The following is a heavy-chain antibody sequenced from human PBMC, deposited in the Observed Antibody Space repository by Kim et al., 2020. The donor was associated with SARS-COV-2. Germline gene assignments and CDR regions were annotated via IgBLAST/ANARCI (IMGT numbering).Heavy chain of an antibody. CDR1: GGIFTSYS. CDR2: VTPMFGTI. V-gene: IGHV1-69*06. Sequence: SVKVSCKASGGIFTSYSFSWVRQAPRQGLEWMGGVTPMFGTIDYAPKFQDRVTLSADKSTNTAYMELRSLTSEDTAVYYCARDRNTVAGRFDTWGQGTLVTVSS. CDR3: ARDRNTVAGRFDT. D-gene: IGHD6-19*01. J-gene: IGHJ4*02.